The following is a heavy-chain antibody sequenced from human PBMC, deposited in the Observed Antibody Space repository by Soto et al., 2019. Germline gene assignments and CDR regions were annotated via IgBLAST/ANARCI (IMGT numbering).Heavy chain of an antibody. CDR1: GFTFSNAW. J-gene: IGHJ6*03. CDR2: IKSKTDGGTT. D-gene: IGHD6-19*01. Sequence: EVQLVESGGGLVKPGGSLRLSCAASGFTFSNAWMSWVRQAPGKGLEWVGRIKSKTDGGTTDYAAPVKGRFTISRDDSTNTLYLQMNSLKTEDTAVYYCTTAGLYRGLAGNYYYYYYMDVWGKGTTVTVSS. V-gene: IGHV3-15*01. CDR3: TTAGLYRGLAGNYYYYYYMDV.